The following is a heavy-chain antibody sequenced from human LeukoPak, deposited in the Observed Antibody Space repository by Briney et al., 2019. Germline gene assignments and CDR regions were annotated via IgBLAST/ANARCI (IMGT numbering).Heavy chain of an antibody. Sequence: ASVNVSCKASGYTFTDYYMHWVRQAPGQGLEWMGWINPNSGGTKYAQKFQGRVTMTRDTSINTAYMEVSRLRSDDTAVYYCARDSSGWTNNWFDPWGQGTLVTVSS. D-gene: IGHD6-19*01. CDR3: ARDSSGWTNNWFDP. J-gene: IGHJ5*02. CDR1: GYTFTDYY. CDR2: INPNSGGT. V-gene: IGHV1-2*02.